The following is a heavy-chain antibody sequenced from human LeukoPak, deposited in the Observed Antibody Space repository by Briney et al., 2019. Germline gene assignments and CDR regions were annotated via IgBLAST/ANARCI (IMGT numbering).Heavy chain of an antibody. J-gene: IGHJ4*02. V-gene: IGHV3-23*01. Sequence: PWGSLRLSCEASGYTFSGYAMSWVRQAPGKGLEWVSTISGTTGTIYYADSVKGRFSISRDNSKNTLYLQMKSLRAEDTAEYHCARVKGYFDSGNYFDFFDFWGQGTLVTVSS. CDR3: ARVKGYFDSGNYFDFFDF. CDR2: ISGTTGTI. D-gene: IGHD3-10*01. CDR1: GYTFSGYA.